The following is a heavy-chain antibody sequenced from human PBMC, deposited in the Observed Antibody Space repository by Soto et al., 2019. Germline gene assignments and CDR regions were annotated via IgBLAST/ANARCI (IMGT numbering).Heavy chain of an antibody. CDR2: IYSSGSA. Sequence: VRLQESGPGLVKPSETLSLTCSVAGDSINNYYWSWIRRPAGKGLEWIGRIYSSGSANYNPSRTTRGTRSVETSKNQAYLSVTTVTATDTAVYFCARGGTRSTDLPTYWGQGTQVIVYS. CDR3: ARGGTRSTDLPTY. D-gene: IGHD1-1*01. CDR1: GDSINNYY. V-gene: IGHV4-4*07. J-gene: IGHJ4*02.